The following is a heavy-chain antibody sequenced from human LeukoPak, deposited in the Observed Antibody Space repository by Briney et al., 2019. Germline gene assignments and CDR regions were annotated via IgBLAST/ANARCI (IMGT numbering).Heavy chain of an antibody. V-gene: IGHV3-21*01. CDR2: ISRTGSYI. D-gene: IGHD2-15*01. Sequence: GGSLRLSCAASGFTFSSYNMNWVRQAPGRGLEGGSSISRTGSYIYYADSVKGRFTIARDNAQNSLYLQMNSLRVEDTAVYYCARVLETDCRGGSCYSGLDYWGRGTLVTVSS. CDR3: ARVLETDCRGGSCYSGLDY. J-gene: IGHJ4*02. CDR1: GFTFSSYN.